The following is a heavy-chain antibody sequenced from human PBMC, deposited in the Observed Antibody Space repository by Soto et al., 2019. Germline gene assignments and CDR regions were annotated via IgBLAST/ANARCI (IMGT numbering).Heavy chain of an antibody. D-gene: IGHD6-19*01. CDR2: IIPIYGTA. Sequence: SVKVSCKASGGTFSSFTISWVRQAPGQGLEWMGGIIPIYGTANYAQKFQDRVTIIADASTTTAYMELSSLRSEDTAVYYCAGYVAGWSVDYWGQGTLVTVSS. CDR1: GGTFSSFT. V-gene: IGHV1-69*13. J-gene: IGHJ4*02. CDR3: AGYVAGWSVDY.